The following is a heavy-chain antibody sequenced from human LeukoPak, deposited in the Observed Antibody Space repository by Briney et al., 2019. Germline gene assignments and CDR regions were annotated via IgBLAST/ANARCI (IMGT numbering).Heavy chain of an antibody. V-gene: IGHV3-23*01. J-gene: IGHJ3*02. CDR3: AKAYTRSWYAAFDI. Sequence: PGGSVRLSCAASGSAFTDYAISWVRQAPGKGLEWVSAITDSGGATYYADSVKGRFTISRDNSKNTLYLQMNSLRGDDTAIYYCAKAYTRSWYAAFDIWGQGTMGTISS. D-gene: IGHD6-13*01. CDR2: ITDSGGAT. CDR1: GSAFTDYA.